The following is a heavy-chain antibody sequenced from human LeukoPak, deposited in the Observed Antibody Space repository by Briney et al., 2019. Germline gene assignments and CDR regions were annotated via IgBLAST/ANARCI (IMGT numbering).Heavy chain of an antibody. J-gene: IGHJ1*01. V-gene: IGHV1-69*05. CDR2: IIPTFGST. Sequence: SVKVSCKASGGTLSRYGINWVRQAPGQGLEWVGRIIPTFGSTNYAQNFQGRVTITTDESTTTAYMEVTSLTSEDTAVYYCAGETLAPSGVKYFHHWGQGTLVTVSS. D-gene: IGHD3-16*02. CDR3: AGETLAPSGVKYFHH. CDR1: GGTLSRYG.